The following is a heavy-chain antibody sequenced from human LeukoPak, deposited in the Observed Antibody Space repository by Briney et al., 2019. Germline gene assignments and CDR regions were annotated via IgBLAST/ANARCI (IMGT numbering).Heavy chain of an antibody. CDR1: GYTFTGYY. D-gene: IGHD1-1*01. CDR2: FDPEDGET. CDR3: ATDSVGSGTYGMDV. J-gene: IGHJ6*02. Sequence: ASVKVSCKASGYTFTGYYMHWVRQAPGKGLEWMGGFDPEDGETIYAQKFQGRVTMTEDTSTDTAYMELSSLRSEDTAVYYCATDSVGSGTYGMDVWGQGTTVTVSS. V-gene: IGHV1-24*01.